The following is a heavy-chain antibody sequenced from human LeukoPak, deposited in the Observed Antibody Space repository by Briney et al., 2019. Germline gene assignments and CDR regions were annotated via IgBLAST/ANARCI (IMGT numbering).Heavy chain of an antibody. CDR3: ASRLSYQYMDV. V-gene: IGHV4-34*01. CDR2: INHSGST. D-gene: IGHD3-10*01. J-gene: IGHJ6*03. Sequence: SETLSLTCAVYGGSFRGYYWSWIRQSPGKGLEWIGEINHSGSTNYNPSLKSRVTISGDMSKNQFSPKLSSVTAADTAVYYCASRLSYQYMDVWGKGTTVTVSS. CDR1: GGSFRGYY.